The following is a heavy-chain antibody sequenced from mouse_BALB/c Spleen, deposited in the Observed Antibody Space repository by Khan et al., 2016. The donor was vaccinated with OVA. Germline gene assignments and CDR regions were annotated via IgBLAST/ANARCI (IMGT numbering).Heavy chain of an antibody. J-gene: IGHJ1*01. D-gene: IGHD1-1*01. Sequence: QMQLEESGPGLVAPSQSLSITCTVSGFSLTSYGVHWVRQPPGKGLEWLGVIWAGGSTNYNSALLSRLSISKDNSKSQVFLKMNSLQTDDTAMYYCARDTTGESYWYFDVWGAGTTVTVSS. CDR2: IWAGGST. CDR3: ARDTTGESYWYFDV. V-gene: IGHV2-9*02. CDR1: GFSLTSYG.